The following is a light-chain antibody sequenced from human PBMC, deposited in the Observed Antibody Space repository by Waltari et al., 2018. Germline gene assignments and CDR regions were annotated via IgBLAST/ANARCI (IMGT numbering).Light chain of an antibody. CDR3: QHYGSSRYT. J-gene: IGKJ2*01. CDR1: QSVSRNY. V-gene: IGKV3-20*01. Sequence: EIVLTQSPGTLSLSPGEGATLSCRASQSVSRNYLAWYQQKPGLAPRLLIYGASRRATGIPDRFSGSGSGTDFTLTISRLEPEDFALHYCQHYGSSRYTFGQGTKLEI. CDR2: GAS.